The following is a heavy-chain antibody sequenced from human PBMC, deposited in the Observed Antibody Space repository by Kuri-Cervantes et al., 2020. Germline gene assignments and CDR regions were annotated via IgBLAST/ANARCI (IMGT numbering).Heavy chain of an antibody. CDR3: AKDLGYSYGYADY. D-gene: IGHD5-18*01. J-gene: IGHJ4*02. CDR1: GFTFDDYA. CDR2: VSWNSGSI. V-gene: IGHV3-9*01. Sequence: SCGAYGFTFDDYAMHWIRQAPGKGLEWVSGVSWNSGSIGYADSVKGRFTISRDNAKNSQYLQMNSLRAEDTALYYCAKDLGYSYGYADYWGQGTLVTVSS.